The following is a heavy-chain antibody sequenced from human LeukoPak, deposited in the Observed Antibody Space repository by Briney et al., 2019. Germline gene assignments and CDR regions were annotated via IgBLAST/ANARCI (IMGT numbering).Heavy chain of an antibody. D-gene: IGHD4-23*01. CDR2: INHSGST. CDR1: GGSFSGYY. Sequence: SETLSLTCAVYGGSFSGYYWSWIRQPPGKGLEWIGEINHSGSTNYNPSLKSRATISVDTSKNQFSLKLSSVTAADTAVYYCARFGGNSFLFWYFDLWGRGTLVTVSS. J-gene: IGHJ2*01. CDR3: ARFGGNSFLFWYFDL. V-gene: IGHV4-34*01.